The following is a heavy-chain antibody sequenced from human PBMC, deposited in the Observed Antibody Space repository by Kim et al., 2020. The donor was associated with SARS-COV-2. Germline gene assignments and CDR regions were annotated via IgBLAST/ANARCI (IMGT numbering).Heavy chain of an antibody. CDR3: ARSGSGSYFNWFDP. Sequence: YAESVKGRFTITRGNSKNTLSLQMNSLRAEDTAVYYCARSGSGSYFNWFDPWGQGTLVTVSS. D-gene: IGHD3-10*01. V-gene: IGHV3-30*01. J-gene: IGHJ5*02.